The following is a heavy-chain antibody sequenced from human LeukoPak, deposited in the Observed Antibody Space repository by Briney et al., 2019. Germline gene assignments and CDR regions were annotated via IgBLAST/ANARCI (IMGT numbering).Heavy chain of an antibody. CDR1: GFTFSSYA. CDR2: ISGSGGST. J-gene: IGHJ4*02. D-gene: IGHD3-3*01. Sequence: GSLRLSCAASGFTFSSYAMSWVRQAPGKGLEWVSAISGSGGSTYYADSVKGRFTISRDNSKNTLYPQMNSLRAEDTAVYYCAKPITIFGVSSVYWGQGTLVTVSS. CDR3: AKPITIFGVSSVY. V-gene: IGHV3-23*01.